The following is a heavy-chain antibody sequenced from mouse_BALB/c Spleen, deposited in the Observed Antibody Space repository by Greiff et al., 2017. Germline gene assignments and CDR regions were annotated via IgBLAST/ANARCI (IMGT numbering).Heavy chain of an antibody. CDR2: IYPGNSDT. CDR3: TRRVLSCYFDV. J-gene: IGHJ1*01. D-gene: IGHD1-1*01. CDR1: GYTFTSYW. Sequence: EVQLQQSGTVLARPGASVKMSCKASGYTFTSYWMHWVKQRPGQGLEWIGAIYPGNSDTSYNQKFKGKAKLTAVTSTSTAYMELSSLTNEDSAVYYGTRRVLSCYFDVWGAGTTVTVSS. V-gene: IGHV1-5*01.